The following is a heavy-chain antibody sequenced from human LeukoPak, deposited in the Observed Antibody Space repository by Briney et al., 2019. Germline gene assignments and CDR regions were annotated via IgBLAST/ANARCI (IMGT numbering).Heavy chain of an antibody. D-gene: IGHD6-19*01. Sequence: GGSLRLSCAASGFTFSSYGMHWVRQAPGKGLEWVAVIWYDGSNKYYADSVKGRFTISRDNSKNTLYLQMNSLRAEDTAVYYCANSPISSGWTGDFDYWGQGTLVTVSS. CDR2: IWYDGSNK. CDR1: GFTFSSYG. J-gene: IGHJ4*02. V-gene: IGHV3-33*06. CDR3: ANSPISSGWTGDFDY.